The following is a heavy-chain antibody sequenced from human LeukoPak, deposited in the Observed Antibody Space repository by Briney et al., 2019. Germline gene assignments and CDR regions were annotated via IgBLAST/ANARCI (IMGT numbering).Heavy chain of an antibody. CDR2: ISGSGGST. V-gene: IGHV3-23*01. CDR3: AKGRTVAGSVGAFDI. CDR1: GFTFSSYG. Sequence: GGSLRLSYAASGFTFSSYGMSWVRQAPGKGLEWVSAISGSGGSTYYADSVKGRFTISRDNSKNTLYLQMNSLRAEDTAVYYCAKGRTVAGSVGAFDIWGQGTMVTVSS. D-gene: IGHD6-19*01. J-gene: IGHJ3*02.